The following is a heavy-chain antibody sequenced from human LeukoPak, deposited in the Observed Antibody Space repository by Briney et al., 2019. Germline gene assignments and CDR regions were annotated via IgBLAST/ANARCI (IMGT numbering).Heavy chain of an antibody. J-gene: IGHJ6*03. Sequence: GGSLLLSCAASGFLFNDYYMGWIRQAPGKGLEWVAYIANSGPTVFYIDSVRGRFTISRDNAKNSLYLQMNSLRAEDTAVYYCARDPYSGSYGADYYYYMDVWGKGTTVTISS. V-gene: IGHV3-11*04. CDR1: GFLFNDYY. CDR3: ARDPYSGSYGADYYYYMDV. D-gene: IGHD1-26*01. CDR2: IANSGPTV.